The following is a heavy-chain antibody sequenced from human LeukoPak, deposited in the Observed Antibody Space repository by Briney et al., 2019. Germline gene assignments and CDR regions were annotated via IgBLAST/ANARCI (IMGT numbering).Heavy chain of an antibody. V-gene: IGHV3-23*01. Sequence: GGSLRLSCAASGFTFSSYAMSWVRQAPGKGLEWVSAISGSGDSTYYADSVKGRFTISRDNSKNTLYLQMNSLRAEDTAVYYCAKDGYYYDTSDKGGMDVWGQGTTVTVSS. CDR3: AKDGYYYDTSDKGGMDV. CDR1: GFTFSSYA. J-gene: IGHJ6*02. D-gene: IGHD3-22*01. CDR2: ISGSGDST.